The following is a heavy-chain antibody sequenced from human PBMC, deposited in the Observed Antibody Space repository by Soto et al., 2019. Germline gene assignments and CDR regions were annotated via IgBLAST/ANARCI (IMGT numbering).Heavy chain of an antibody. CDR2: VYRTGST. CDR3: SRLWSY. D-gene: IGHD3-16*01. J-gene: IGHJ4*02. V-gene: IGHV4-39*01. Sequence: QLQLQESGPGLVKPSETLSLTCTVSGCSISSSTYYWGWIRQPPGKGLEWIGNVYRTGSTDYNPYLKSRVTISVYTSKNQFSLKLSSVTAADTAVYYCSRLWSYWGQGTLVTVS. CDR1: GCSISSSTYY.